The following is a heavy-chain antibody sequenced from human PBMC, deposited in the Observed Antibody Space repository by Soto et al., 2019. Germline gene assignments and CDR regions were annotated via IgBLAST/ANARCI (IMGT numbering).Heavy chain of an antibody. V-gene: IGHV4-59*01. J-gene: IGHJ4*02. CDR2: IYYSWST. D-gene: IGHD1-1*01. Sequence: QVQLQESGPGLVKPSETLSLTCTVSGGSISSYYWSWIRQPPGKGLEWIGYIYYSWSTNYNPSLKSRVTISVDTSKNQFSLKLSSVTAADTAVYYCARGGVQSLDYWGQGTLVTVSS. CDR1: GGSISSYY. CDR3: ARGGVQSLDY.